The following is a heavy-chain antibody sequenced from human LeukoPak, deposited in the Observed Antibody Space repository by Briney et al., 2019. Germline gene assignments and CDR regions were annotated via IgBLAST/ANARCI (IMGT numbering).Heavy chain of an antibody. Sequence: SETLSLTCTVSGGSISSYYWSWIRQPPGKGLEWIGYIYYSGSTNYNPSLKSRVTISVDTSKNQFSLKLSSVAAADTAVYYCARDDAVAGSRGINYWGQGTLVTVSS. D-gene: IGHD6-19*01. J-gene: IGHJ4*02. V-gene: IGHV4-59*01. CDR1: GGSISSYY. CDR3: ARDDAVAGSRGINY. CDR2: IYYSGST.